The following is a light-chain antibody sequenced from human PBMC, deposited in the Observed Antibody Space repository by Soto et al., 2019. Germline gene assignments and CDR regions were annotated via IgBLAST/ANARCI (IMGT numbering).Light chain of an antibody. CDR1: QSVSIK. CDR3: QQNYTWPPFT. J-gene: IGKJ2*01. V-gene: IGKV3-15*01. CDR2: GAS. Sequence: EIVMTQSPATLSVSPGERATISCRASQSVSIKLAWYQQKPGQAPRLLIYGASTRDTGIPSRFSGSGSGTEFTLTISSLQSEDFAAYYCQQNYTWPPFTFGQGTKLEIK.